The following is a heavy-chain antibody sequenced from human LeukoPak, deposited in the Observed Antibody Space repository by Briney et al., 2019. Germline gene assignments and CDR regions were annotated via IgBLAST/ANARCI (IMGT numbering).Heavy chain of an antibody. CDR1: GGSISSGDYY. CDR2: IYYSGST. V-gene: IGHV4-30-4*01. CDR3: ASYNRPIPDYFDY. J-gene: IGHJ4*02. Sequence: TTSETLSLTCTVSGGSISSGDYYWSWIRQPPGKGLEWIGYIYYSGSTYYNPSLKSRVTISVDTSKNQFSLKLSSVTAADTAVYYCASYNRPIPDYFDYWGQGTLVTVSS. D-gene: IGHD1-14*01.